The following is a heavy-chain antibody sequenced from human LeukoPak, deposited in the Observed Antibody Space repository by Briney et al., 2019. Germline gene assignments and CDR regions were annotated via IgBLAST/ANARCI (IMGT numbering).Heavy chain of an antibody. CDR3: AKDSRRITIVVTGYFDY. CDR1: GFTFSSYW. J-gene: IGHJ4*02. V-gene: IGHV3-7*03. CDR2: IKQDGSEI. Sequence: HPGGSLRLSCAASGFTFSSYWMSWVRQAPGKGLEWVANIKQDGSEIYYVDSVKGRFTISRDNAKNSLYLQMNSLRAEDTALYYCAKDSRRITIVVTGYFDYWGQGTLVTVSS. D-gene: IGHD2-15*01.